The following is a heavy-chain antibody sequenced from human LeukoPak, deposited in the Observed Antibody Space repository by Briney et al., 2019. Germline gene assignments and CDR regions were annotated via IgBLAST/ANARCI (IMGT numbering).Heavy chain of an antibody. D-gene: IGHD3-22*01. V-gene: IGHV5-51*01. Sequence: GESLKISCKGSGYIFSTYWIGWVRQMPGRGLEWMGSIYPGDGDTRYSPSFQGQVTISADKSISTAYLQWSSLKASDTAMYYCARLKYYYDSSGYYSEAFDIWGQGTMVTVSS. CDR1: GYIFSTYW. CDR2: IYPGDGDT. CDR3: ARLKYYYDSSGYYSEAFDI. J-gene: IGHJ3*02.